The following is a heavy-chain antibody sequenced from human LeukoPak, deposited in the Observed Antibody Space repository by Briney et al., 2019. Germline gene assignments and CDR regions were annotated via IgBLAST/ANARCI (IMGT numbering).Heavy chain of an antibody. J-gene: IGHJ4*02. CDR1: GGSFSGYY. CDR2: INHSGSA. CDR3: ATHHETYYYDSSGYYPFDY. V-gene: IGHV4-34*01. D-gene: IGHD3-22*01. Sequence: PSETLSLTCAVDGGSFSGYYWSWIRQPPGKGLEWIGEINHSGSANYNPSLKSRVTISVDRSKNQFSLKLSSVTAADTAVYYCATHHETYYYDSSGYYPFDYWGQGTLVTVSS.